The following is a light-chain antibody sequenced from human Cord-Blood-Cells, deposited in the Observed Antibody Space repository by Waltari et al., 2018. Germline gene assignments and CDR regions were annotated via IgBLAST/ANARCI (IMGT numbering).Light chain of an antibody. J-gene: IGLJ2*01. CDR2: QDS. V-gene: IGLV3-1*01. CDR1: KLGAKY. CDR3: QAWDSSTVV. Sequence: SYELTQPPSVSVSPGQTASITCSGDKLGAKYACWYQQKPGQSPVLVIYQDSKRPSGIPERFPGSNSGNTATLTISGTQAMDEADYYCQAWDSSTVVFGGGTKLTVL.